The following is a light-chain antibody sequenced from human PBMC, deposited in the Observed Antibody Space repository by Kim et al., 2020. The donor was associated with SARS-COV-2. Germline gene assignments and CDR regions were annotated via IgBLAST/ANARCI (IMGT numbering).Light chain of an antibody. Sequence: QSALTQPASVSGSPGQSITISCTATTSDISAYDHVSWYQQHPGKAPKLIIYEVSKRPSGFFNRFSGSKSGNTASLTISGLQAEDEADYYCSSYTTSTTFDMVFGGGTQLTVL. CDR2: EVS. V-gene: IGLV2-14*03. CDR1: TSDISAYDH. J-gene: IGLJ2*01. CDR3: SSYTTSTTFDMV.